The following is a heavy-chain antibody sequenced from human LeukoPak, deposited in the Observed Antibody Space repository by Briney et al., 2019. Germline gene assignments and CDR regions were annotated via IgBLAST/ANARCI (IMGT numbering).Heavy chain of an antibody. CDR2: ISGSSTAI. CDR3: ARGYCSGGTCYGHFDC. Sequence: GGSLRLSCAASGFTFSTYTMNWVRQAPGKGVECVSYISGSSTAIEYAASVKGRFTISRDNAKNSLYLQMNSLRAEDTAVYYCARGYCSGGTCYGHFDCWGQGTLVTVSS. D-gene: IGHD2-15*01. CDR1: GFTFSTYT. J-gene: IGHJ4*02. V-gene: IGHV3-48*01.